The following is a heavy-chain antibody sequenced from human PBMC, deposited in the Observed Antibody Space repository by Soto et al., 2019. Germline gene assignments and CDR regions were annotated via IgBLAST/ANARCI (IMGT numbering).Heavy chain of an antibody. Sequence: GGSLRLSCAASGFTFSSYGMHWVRQAPGKGLGWVAVIWYDGSNKYYADSVKGRFAISRDNSKNTLYLQMNSLRAEDKAGYYCGRGQRAGDYGGWFDPWGQGTLVTVSS. CDR2: IWYDGSNK. CDR3: GRGQRAGDYGGWFDP. D-gene: IGHD4-17*01. CDR1: GFTFSSYG. V-gene: IGHV3-33*01. J-gene: IGHJ5*02.